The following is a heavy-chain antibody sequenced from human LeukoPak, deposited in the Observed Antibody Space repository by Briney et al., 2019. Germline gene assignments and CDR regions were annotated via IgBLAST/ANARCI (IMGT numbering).Heavy chain of an antibody. CDR2: INHSGST. CDR1: GGSISSYY. V-gene: IGHV4-34*01. J-gene: IGHJ6*03. CDR3: ARGEGNYYYYYMDV. Sequence: SETLSLTCTVSGGSISSYYWSWLRQPPGKGLEWIGEINHSGSTNYNPSLKSRVTISVDTSKNQFSLKLSSVTAADTAVYYCARGEGNYYYYYMDVWGKGTTVTVSS.